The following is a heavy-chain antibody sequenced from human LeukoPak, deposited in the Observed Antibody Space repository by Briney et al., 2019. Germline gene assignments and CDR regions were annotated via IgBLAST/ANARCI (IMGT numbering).Heavy chain of an antibody. CDR2: IYYSGNT. D-gene: IGHD5-12*01. Sequence: PSETLSLTCAVSGDSITNSYWWTWARQSPGKGLEWVGEIYYSGNTNYNPSLKSRVTMSVDKSKNQFSLKLSSVTAADTAFYYCARAGGRDFHFDSWGQGTLVTVSS. CDR3: ARAGGRDFHFDS. CDR1: GDSITNSYW. J-gene: IGHJ4*02. V-gene: IGHV4-4*02.